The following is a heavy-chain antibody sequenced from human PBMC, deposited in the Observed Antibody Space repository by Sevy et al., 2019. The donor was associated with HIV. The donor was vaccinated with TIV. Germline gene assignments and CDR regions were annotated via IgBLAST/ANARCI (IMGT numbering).Heavy chain of an antibody. CDR1: GNSVSSNSAT. CDR2: TYYRSRWYN. J-gene: IGHJ4*02. Sequence: SQTLSLTCAISGNSVSSNSATWNWIRQSPSRGLEWLGRTYYRSRWYNDYAVSVKSRITINPDTSKNQFSLQLNSVTPEDTALYYCARVHTSGPRAFDYWGQGTLVTVSS. D-gene: IGHD6-19*01. V-gene: IGHV6-1*01. CDR3: ARVHTSGPRAFDY.